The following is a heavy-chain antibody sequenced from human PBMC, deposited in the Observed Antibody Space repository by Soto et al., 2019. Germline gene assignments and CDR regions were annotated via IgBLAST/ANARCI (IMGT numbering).Heavy chain of an antibody. CDR1: GFSISNYY. J-gene: IGHJ6*02. CDR3: ARASSYYYDTSGTRNFYYYPMDV. CDR2: VYFSGST. Sequence: NPXETLSLTCAISGFSISNYYWSWIRQPPGKGLEWIGYVYFSGSTNYNPSLKSRVTISVDTSKNQFSLKLTSVTAADTAVYYCARASSYYYDTSGTRNFYYYPMDVWGQGTTVTVSS. D-gene: IGHD3-22*01. V-gene: IGHV4-59*01.